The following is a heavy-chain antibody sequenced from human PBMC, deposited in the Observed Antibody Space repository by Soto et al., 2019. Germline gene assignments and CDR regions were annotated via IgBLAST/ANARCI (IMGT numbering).Heavy chain of an antibody. CDR2: IYYSGST. D-gene: IGHD6-13*01. V-gene: IGHV4-59*12. J-gene: IGHJ4*02. CDR3: ASSGQAAAGTYDY. CDR1: GGSISSYY. Sequence: SETLSLTCTVSGGSISSYYWSWIRQPPGKGLEWIGDIYYSGSTNYNPSPKSRVTISVDKSKNQFSLKLSSVTAADTAVYYCASSGQAAAGTYDYWGQGTLVTVSS.